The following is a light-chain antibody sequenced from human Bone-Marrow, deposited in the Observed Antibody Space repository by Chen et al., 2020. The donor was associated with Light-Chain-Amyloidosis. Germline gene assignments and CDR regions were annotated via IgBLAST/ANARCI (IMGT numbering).Light chain of an antibody. CDR2: EDD. V-gene: IGLV6-57*01. Sequence: NFMLTQPHSVSESPGKTVIISCTRSSGSIATNYVQWYQQRPSSSPTTVIYEDDQRPSGVPDRFSGSIDRSSNAASLTISGLKTEDEADYYCQSYQGSSQGVFGGGTKLTVL. J-gene: IGLJ3*02. CDR3: QSYQGSSQGV. CDR1: SGSIATNY.